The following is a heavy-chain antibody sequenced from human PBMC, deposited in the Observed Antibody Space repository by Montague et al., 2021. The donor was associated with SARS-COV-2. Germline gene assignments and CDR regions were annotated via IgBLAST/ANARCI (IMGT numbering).Heavy chain of an antibody. V-gene: IGHV4-59*08. CDR3: ARHDGSFASGSYPPFRYFDF. Sequence: SETLSLTCTVSGGSISTYYWGWIRQSPGKGLEWIAYVYYTGSTNYDPSLKSRATISVDTSKNQFSLKLKSVTAADTAVYYCARHDGSFASGSYPPFRYFDFWGQGTLVTVSS. J-gene: IGHJ4*02. CDR2: VYYTGST. CDR1: GGSISTYY. D-gene: IGHD1-26*01.